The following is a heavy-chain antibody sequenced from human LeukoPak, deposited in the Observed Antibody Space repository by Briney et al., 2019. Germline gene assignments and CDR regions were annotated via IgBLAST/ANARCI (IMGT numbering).Heavy chain of an antibody. CDR3: ARETPIAFRPHDAFDI. J-gene: IGHJ3*02. Sequence: GASVKVSCKASGGTFSNYVMNWVRQAPGQGLEWMGGIITISSTANYAQKFQGRVTLTTDESTSTVYMEVNSLRSKDTAVYYCARETPIAFRPHDAFDIWGQGTMVTVSS. D-gene: IGHD3-3*02. V-gene: IGHV1-69*05. CDR1: GGTFSNYV. CDR2: IITISSTA.